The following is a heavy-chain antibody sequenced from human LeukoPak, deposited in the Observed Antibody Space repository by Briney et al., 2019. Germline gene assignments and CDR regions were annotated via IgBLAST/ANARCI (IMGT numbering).Heavy chain of an antibody. V-gene: IGHV1-69*05. Sequence: ASVKVSCKASGYTFTSYGISWVRQAPGQGLEWMGGIIPIFGTANYAQKFQGRVTITTDESTSTAYMELSSLRSEDTAVYYCARGRDAFDIWGQGTMVTVSS. J-gene: IGHJ3*02. CDR2: IIPIFGTA. CDR1: GYTFTSYG. CDR3: ARGRDAFDI.